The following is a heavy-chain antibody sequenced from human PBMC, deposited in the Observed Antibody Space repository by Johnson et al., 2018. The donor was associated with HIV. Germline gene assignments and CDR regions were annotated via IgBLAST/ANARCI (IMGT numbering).Heavy chain of an antibody. D-gene: IGHD6-19*01. CDR1: GFTFSSYA. CDR3: ARVLADGWFSYDVFDV. J-gene: IGHJ3*01. V-gene: IGHV3-23*04. Sequence: VQLVESGGGLVQPGGSLRLSCAASGFTFSSYAMSWVRQAPGTGLEWVAGISGSGISTPYADPVTGQFTISRDNSEKTLYLQMNSLRAEDTAVYYCARVLADGWFSYDVFDVWGQGTLVIVSS. CDR2: ISGSGIST.